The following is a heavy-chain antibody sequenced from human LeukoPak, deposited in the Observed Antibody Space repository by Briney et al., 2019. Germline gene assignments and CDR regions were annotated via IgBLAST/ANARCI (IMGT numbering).Heavy chain of an antibody. CDR3: ARGVYGDYYYYGIDV. CDR2: IYYSGST. V-gene: IGHV4-59*08. CDR1: GGSISSYY. D-gene: IGHD2-8*01. Sequence: SETLSLTCTVSGGSISSYYWSWIRQPPGKGLEWIGYIYYSGSTNYNPSLKSRFTISVDTSKNQFSLKLSSVTAADTAVYYCARGVYGDYYYYGIDVWGQGTTVTVSS. J-gene: IGHJ6*02.